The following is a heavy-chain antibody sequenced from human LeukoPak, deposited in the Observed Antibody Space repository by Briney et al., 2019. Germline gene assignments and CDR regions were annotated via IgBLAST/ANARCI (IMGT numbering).Heavy chain of an antibody. Sequence: PGGSLRLSCAASGFTVSSNYMSWVRQAPGKGLEWVSGISWNSGSIGYADSVKGRFTISRDNAKNSLYLQMNSLRAEDTALYYCAKDLGEHGGSSAPYGMDVWGQGTTVTVSS. CDR3: AKDLGEHGGSSAPYGMDV. CDR2: ISWNSGSI. CDR1: GFTVSSNY. J-gene: IGHJ6*02. V-gene: IGHV3-9*01. D-gene: IGHD2-15*01.